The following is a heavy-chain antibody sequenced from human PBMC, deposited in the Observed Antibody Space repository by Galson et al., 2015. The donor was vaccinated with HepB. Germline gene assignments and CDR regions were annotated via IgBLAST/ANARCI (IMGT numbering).Heavy chain of an antibody. CDR2: IRSKAYGGTT. CDR1: GFTFGDYA. D-gene: IGHD3-10*01. V-gene: IGHV3-49*04. CDR3: TRAVITYYYGSGSDDADY. Sequence: SLRLSCAASGFTFGDYAMSWVRQAPGKGLEWVGFIRSKAYGGTTEYAASVKGRFTISRDASKSVAYLQMNSLKTEDTAVYYCTRAVITYYYGSGSDDADYWGQGTLVTVSS. J-gene: IGHJ4*02.